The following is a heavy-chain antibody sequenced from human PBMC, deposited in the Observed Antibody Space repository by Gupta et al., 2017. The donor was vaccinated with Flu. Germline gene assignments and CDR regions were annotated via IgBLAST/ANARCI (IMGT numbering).Heavy chain of an antibody. CDR2: IRGSGGDT. V-gene: IGHV3-23*01. J-gene: IGHJ4*02. CDR1: GFTFSSNG. CDR3: AKGPFYFEY. Sequence: LSCAASGFTFSSNGMSWVRQAPGKGLEWVSSIRGSGGDTYYADSVKGRFTISRDNSKSTLYLQMNSLRAEDTAVFYCAKGPFYFEYWGRGILVTVSS.